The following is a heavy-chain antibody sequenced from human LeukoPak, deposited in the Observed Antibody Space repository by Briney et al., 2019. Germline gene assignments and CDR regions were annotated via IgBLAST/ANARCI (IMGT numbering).Heavy chain of an antibody. V-gene: IGHV3-23*01. D-gene: IGHD4-17*01. Sequence: GGSLRLSCAASGFTFSSYAMSWVRQAPGKGLEWVSAISGSGGSIYYADSVKGRFTVSRDNAKNSLYLQMNSLRAEDTAVYYCARDDRYGDYGFDHWGQGTLVTVSS. J-gene: IGHJ4*02. CDR1: GFTFSSYA. CDR2: ISGSGGSI. CDR3: ARDDRYGDYGFDH.